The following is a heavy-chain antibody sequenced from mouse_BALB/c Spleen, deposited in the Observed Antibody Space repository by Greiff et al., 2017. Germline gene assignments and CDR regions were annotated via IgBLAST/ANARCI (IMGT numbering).Heavy chain of an antibody. CDR2: ISSGGSYT. D-gene: IGHD2-14*01. J-gene: IGHJ4*01. CDR1: GFTFSSYT. Sequence: DVKLVESGGGLVKPGGSLKLSCAASGFTFSSYTMSWVRQTPEKRLEWVATISSGGSYTYYPDSVKGRFTISRDNAKNTLYLQMSSLKSEDTAMYYCTTYYRYDEEKNYAMDYWGQGTSVTVSS. CDR3: TTYYRYDEEKNYAMDY. V-gene: IGHV5-6-4*01.